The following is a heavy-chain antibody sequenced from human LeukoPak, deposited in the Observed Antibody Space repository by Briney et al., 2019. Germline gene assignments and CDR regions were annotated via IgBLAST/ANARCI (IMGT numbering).Heavy chain of an antibody. V-gene: IGHV3-66*01. CDR1: GFTVSSNY. D-gene: IGHD5-24*01. CDR3: ASLPTGWV. Sequence: GGSLRLSCAASGFTVSSNYMSWVRQAPGKGLEWVSVIYSGGSAYYAESVTGRFTISRDNSKNTLYLQMNSLRAEDTAVYYCASLPTGWVWCQGTMVTVSS. J-gene: IGHJ3*01. CDR2: IYSGGSA.